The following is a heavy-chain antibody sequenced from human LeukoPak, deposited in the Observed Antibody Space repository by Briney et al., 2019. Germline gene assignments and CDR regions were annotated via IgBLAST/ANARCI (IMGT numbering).Heavy chain of an antibody. Sequence: PGGSLRLSCAASGFTFDDYAMHWVRQAPGKGLEWVPLISGDGGSTYYADSVEGRFTISRDNSKNSLYLQMNSLRTEDTALYYCAKDIYSSGRQNAFDIWGQGTMVTVSS. CDR1: GFTFDDYA. CDR3: AKDIYSSGRQNAFDI. D-gene: IGHD6-19*01. J-gene: IGHJ3*02. CDR2: ISGDGGST. V-gene: IGHV3-43*02.